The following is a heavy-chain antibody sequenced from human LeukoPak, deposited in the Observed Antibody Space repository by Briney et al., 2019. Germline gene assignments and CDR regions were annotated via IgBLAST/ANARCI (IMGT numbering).Heavy chain of an antibody. V-gene: IGHV1-2*02. J-gene: IGHJ4*02. Sequence: ASVKVSCKASGYTFTGYYIHWVRQAPGQGLEWMGWMNPNSGGTNYAQQFQGRVTMTRDTSIDTAYMELRRLRSDDTAVYYCAREVAARHGVIDYWGQGTLVTVSS. CDR1: GYTFTGYY. CDR2: MNPNSGGT. D-gene: IGHD6-6*01. CDR3: AREVAARHGVIDY.